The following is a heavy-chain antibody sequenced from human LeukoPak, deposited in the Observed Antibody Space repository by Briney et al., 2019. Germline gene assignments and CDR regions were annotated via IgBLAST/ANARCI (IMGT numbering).Heavy chain of an antibody. CDR3: ASGSSSVGY. CDR1: GFIFSDYY. J-gene: IGHJ4*02. CDR2: ISNSDNDI. Sequence: GGSLRLSCAASGFIFSDYYMSWIRQTPGKGQEWISSISNSDNDIYYAGSVKGRLTISSDNTRNSLFLQMNSLRPDDTAVYYCASGSSSVGYWGQGTLVTVSP. V-gene: IGHV3-11*01. D-gene: IGHD6-6*01.